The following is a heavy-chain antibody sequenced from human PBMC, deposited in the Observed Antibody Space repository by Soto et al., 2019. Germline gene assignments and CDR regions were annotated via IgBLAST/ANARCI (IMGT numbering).Heavy chain of an antibody. J-gene: IGHJ3*01. CDR3: AHSGPLLRDFGWHNGAFDF. CDR1: GFSLSTSAVG. Sequence: GSGPTLVNPTQTLTLTCTFSGFSLSTSAVGVGWIRQPPGKALEWLALIYWNDDKRYSPSLKSRLTITKDTSKNQVVLTMTNMYSVHTASFYCAHSGPLLRDFGWHNGAFDFWGQGTMVTGSS. D-gene: IGHD3-9*01. CDR2: IYWNDDK. V-gene: IGHV2-5*01.